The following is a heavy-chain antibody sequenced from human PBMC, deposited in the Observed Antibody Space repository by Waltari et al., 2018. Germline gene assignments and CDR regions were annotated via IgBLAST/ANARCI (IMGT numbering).Heavy chain of an antibody. D-gene: IGHD3-10*01. CDR1: GFTFSSYG. V-gene: IGHV3-33*01. CDR2: IWYDGSNK. CDR3: ARTPMVRGVPYYGMDV. Sequence: QVQLVESGGGVVQPGRSLRLSCAASGFTFSSYGMHWVRQAPGKGLELVAVIWYDGSNKYYADSVKGRFTISRDNSKNTLYLQMNSLRAEDTAVYYCARTPMVRGVPYYGMDVWGQGTTVTVSS. J-gene: IGHJ6*02.